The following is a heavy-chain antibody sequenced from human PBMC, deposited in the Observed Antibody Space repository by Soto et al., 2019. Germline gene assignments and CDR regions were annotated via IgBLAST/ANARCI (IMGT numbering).Heavy chain of an antibody. Sequence: VQLVESGGGLVKPGGSLRLSCAASGLSFSDYSMTWIRQAPGKGPEWVARISRGGGDTEYADTVKGRFTISRDNAKNSLYHQMESMRAEDTAVYYCTRGGRSTSYYWEFWGQGTLVTVSS. J-gene: IGHJ4*02. CDR2: ISRGGGDT. V-gene: IGHV3-11*06. D-gene: IGHD3-10*01. CDR3: TRGGRSTSYYWEF. CDR1: GLSFSDYS.